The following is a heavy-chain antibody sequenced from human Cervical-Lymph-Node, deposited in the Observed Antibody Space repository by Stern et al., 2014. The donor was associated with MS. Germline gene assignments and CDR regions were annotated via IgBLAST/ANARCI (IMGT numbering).Heavy chain of an antibody. J-gene: IGHJ4*02. CDR3: ARERDNSYAFDS. CDR2: IRPMFGRA. D-gene: IGHD3-16*01. Sequence: VQLVESGAEMRKPGSSVRVSCKASGGTFSTSVISWLRQAPGQGLEWMGGIRPMFGRANYAQKFQVSVTITADESTSTVYMGLTSLRSEDTGVYYCARERDNSYAFDSWGQGTLLTVSS. CDR1: GGTFSTSV. V-gene: IGHV1-69*01.